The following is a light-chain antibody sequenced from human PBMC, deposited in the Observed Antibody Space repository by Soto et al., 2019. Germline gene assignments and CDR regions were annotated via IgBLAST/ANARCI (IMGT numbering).Light chain of an antibody. CDR2: EVS. J-gene: IGLJ2*01. CDR3: SSYTTASVV. V-gene: IGLV2-14*03. CDR1: RSDIGGYNY. Sequence: QPVLTQPASVSGSTGQSITISCTGTRSDIGGYNYVSWYQQHPGQAPKLIIYEVSNRPSGVSDRFSGSKSGNTASLTISGLQAEDESDYYCSSYTTASVVFGGGTKLTVL.